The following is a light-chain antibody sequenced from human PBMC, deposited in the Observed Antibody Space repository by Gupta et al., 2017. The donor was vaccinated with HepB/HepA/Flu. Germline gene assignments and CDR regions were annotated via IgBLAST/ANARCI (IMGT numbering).Light chain of an antibody. V-gene: IGLV1-47*01. J-gene: IGLJ1*01. Sequence: QSVLTQPPSASGTPGQRVTLSCSGSSSNLRSNYVYWYQHRPGPAPTLLMYSNNQRHSGVPDRFSGSKSGTAASLAISGLRAEDEADYYCAAWDDNLSCYVFGTGTKVTVL. CDR2: SNN. CDR3: AAWDDNLSCYV. CDR1: SSNLRSNY.